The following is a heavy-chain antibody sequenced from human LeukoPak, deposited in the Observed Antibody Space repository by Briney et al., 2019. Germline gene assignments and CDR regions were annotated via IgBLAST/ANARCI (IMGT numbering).Heavy chain of an antibody. V-gene: IGHV4-38-2*02. CDR1: GYSISSGYY. Sequence: SETLSLTCSVSGYSISSGYYWAWIRQPPGKGLEWIASIYYSGSTYYNPSLKSRVTISADTSKNQFSLKLTSVPAADTAVYYCARGTDSVIIKKRKTAYDIWGHGTMVTVSS. D-gene: IGHD3-16*02. CDR2: IYYSGST. J-gene: IGHJ3*02. CDR3: ARGTDSVIIKKRKTAYDI.